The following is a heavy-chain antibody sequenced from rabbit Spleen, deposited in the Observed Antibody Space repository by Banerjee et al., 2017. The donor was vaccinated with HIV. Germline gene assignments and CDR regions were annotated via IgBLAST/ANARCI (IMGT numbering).Heavy chain of an antibody. Sequence: QSLEESGGDLVKPGASLTLTCTASGVSFSSNYWICWVRQAPGKGLEWIGIIYAARGTTDYASWVNGRFTISSDNAQSTVDLKMTSLTAADTATYFCARAIVPWLGLTRLDLWGQGTLVTV. V-gene: IGHV1S40*01. CDR3: ARAIVPWLGLTRLDL. J-gene: IGHJ3*01. CDR2: IYAARGTT. CDR1: GVSFSSNYW. D-gene: IGHD4-1*01.